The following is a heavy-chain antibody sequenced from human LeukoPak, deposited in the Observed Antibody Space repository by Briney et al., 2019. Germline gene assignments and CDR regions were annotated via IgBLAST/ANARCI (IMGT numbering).Heavy chain of an antibody. Sequence: GASVKVSCKASGYTFTSYDINWVRQAPGQGLEWMGWMNPNSGNTGYAQKFQGRVTMTRNTSISTAYMELSSLRSEDTAVYYCARVYSYGTYYYYYMDVWGKGTTVTVSS. CDR3: ARVYSYGTYYYYYMDV. CDR2: MNPNSGNT. V-gene: IGHV1-8*01. J-gene: IGHJ6*03. CDR1: GYTFTSYD. D-gene: IGHD5-18*01.